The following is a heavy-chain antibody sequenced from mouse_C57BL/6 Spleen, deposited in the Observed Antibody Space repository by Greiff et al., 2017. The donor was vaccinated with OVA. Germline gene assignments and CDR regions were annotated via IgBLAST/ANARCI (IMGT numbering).Heavy chain of an antibody. CDR2: IDPSDSET. Sequence: QVQLQQSGAELVRPGSSVKLSCKASGYTFTSYWMHWVKQRPIQGLEWIGNIDPSDSETHYNQKFKDKATLTVDKSSSTAYMQLSSLTSEDSAVYYCARGGASSRSWFAYWGQGTLVTVSA. D-gene: IGHD1-1*01. CDR1: GYTFTSYW. V-gene: IGHV1-52*01. J-gene: IGHJ3*01. CDR3: ARGGASSRSWFAY.